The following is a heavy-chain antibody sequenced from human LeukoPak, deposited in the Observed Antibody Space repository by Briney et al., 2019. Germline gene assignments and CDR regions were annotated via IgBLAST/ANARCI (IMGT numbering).Heavy chain of an antibody. CDR1: GGTFSSYA. D-gene: IGHD5-12*01. Sequence: GASVEVSCKASGGTFSSYAISWVRQAPGQGLEWMGGIIPIFGTTNYAQKFQGRVTITADESTSTAYMELSSLRSEDTAVYYCARGDKIVATWPGSPSLYNWFDPWGQGTLVTVSS. CDR3: ARGDKIVATWPGSPSLYNWFDP. CDR2: IIPIFGTT. V-gene: IGHV1-69*01. J-gene: IGHJ5*02.